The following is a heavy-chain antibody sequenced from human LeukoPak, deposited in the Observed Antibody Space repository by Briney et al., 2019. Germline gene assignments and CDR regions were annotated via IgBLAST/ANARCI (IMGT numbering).Heavy chain of an antibody. J-gene: IGHJ4*02. V-gene: IGHV3-23*01. CDR1: GFTFSNYA. D-gene: IGHD3-3*01. CDR3: AKEVPYDFWSGYYTSHFDY. CDR2: ISNSGDAT. Sequence: GGSLRLSCAASGFTFSNYAMSWVRQAPGKGLEWVSTISNSGDATYYADSVKGRFTISRDNSKNTLYLQMNSLRAEDTAVYYCAKEVPYDFWSGYYTSHFDYWGQGTLVTVSS.